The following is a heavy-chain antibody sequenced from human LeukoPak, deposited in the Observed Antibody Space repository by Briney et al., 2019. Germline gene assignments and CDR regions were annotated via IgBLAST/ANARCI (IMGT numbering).Heavy chain of an antibody. V-gene: IGHV4-39*07. Sequence: SETLSLTCTVPGGSISSSNYYWGWIRQPPGKGLEWIGSIYYSGSTYYIPSLKSRLTISLDTSKIQFSLNLSSVTAADTAVYYCARVSAWPYYFDYWGQGTLVTVSS. CDR1: GGSISSSNYY. CDR3: ARVSAWPYYFDY. CDR2: IYYSGST. J-gene: IGHJ4*02.